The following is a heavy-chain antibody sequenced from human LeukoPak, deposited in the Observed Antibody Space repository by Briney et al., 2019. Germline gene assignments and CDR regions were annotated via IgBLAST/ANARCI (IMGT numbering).Heavy chain of an antibody. CDR3: ARAPIAAAGTRRGNWFDP. V-gene: IGHV1-18*01. D-gene: IGHD6-13*01. J-gene: IGHJ5*02. Sequence: ASVKVSCKASGYTFTSYGISWVRQAPGQGLEWMGWISAYNGNTNYAQKFQGRVTMTRDTSISTAYMELSRLRSDDTAVYYCARAPIAAAGTRRGNWFDPWGQGTLVTVSS. CDR2: ISAYNGNT. CDR1: GYTFTSYG.